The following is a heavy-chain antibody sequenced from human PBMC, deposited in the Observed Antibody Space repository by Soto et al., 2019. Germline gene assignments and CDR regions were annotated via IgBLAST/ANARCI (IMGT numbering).Heavy chain of an antibody. D-gene: IGHD2-2*01. Sequence: EVQLVESGGGLVKPGGSLRLSCAASGFTFSNAWMNWVRQAPGKGLEWVGRIKSKTDGGTTDYAAPVKGRFTISRDDSKNTLYLQMNSLKTEDTAVYYCTTRVVVPAATDYYYYYCMDVWGQGTTVTVSS. J-gene: IGHJ6*02. V-gene: IGHV3-15*07. CDR1: GFTFSNAW. CDR3: TTRVVVPAATDYYYYYCMDV. CDR2: IKSKTDGGTT.